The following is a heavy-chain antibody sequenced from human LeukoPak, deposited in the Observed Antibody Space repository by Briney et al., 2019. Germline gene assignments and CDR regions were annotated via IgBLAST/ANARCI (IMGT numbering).Heavy chain of an antibody. Sequence: GESLKISCKGSGYSFTSYWIGLVRQMPGKGLEWMGIIYPGDSDTRYSPSFQGQVTISADKSISTAYLQWSSLKASDTAMYYCARHMATIRGYYYYMDVWGKGTTVTISS. J-gene: IGHJ6*03. CDR2: IYPGDSDT. CDR1: GYSFTSYW. V-gene: IGHV5-51*01. D-gene: IGHD5-24*01. CDR3: ARHMATIRGYYYYMDV.